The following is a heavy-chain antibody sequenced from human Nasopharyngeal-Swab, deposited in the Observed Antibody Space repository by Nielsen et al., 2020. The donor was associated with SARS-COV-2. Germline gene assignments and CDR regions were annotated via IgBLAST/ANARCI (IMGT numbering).Heavy chain of an antibody. CDR1: GGSISSSNW. Sequence: GSPRLSCAVSGGSISSSNWWSWVRQPPGKGLEWIGEIYHSGSTNYNPSLKSRVTISVDKSKNQFSLKLSSVTAADTAVYYCARKRRYDYFLDYWGQGTLVTVSS. CDR3: ARKRRYDYFLDY. D-gene: IGHD2/OR15-2a*01. J-gene: IGHJ4*02. V-gene: IGHV4-4*02. CDR2: IYHSGST.